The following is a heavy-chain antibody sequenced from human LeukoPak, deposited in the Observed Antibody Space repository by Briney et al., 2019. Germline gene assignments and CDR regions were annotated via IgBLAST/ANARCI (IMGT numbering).Heavy chain of an antibody. CDR3: AGGATTYKLDY. D-gene: IGHD1-26*01. CDR2: INHSGST. CDR1: GGSFSGYY. V-gene: IGHV4-34*01. Sequence: SETLSLTCAVYGGSFSGYYWSWIRQPPGKGLEWIGEINHSGSTNYNPSLKSRVTISVDTSKNQFSLKLSSVTAADTAVYYCAGGATTYKLDYWGQGTLVTVSS. J-gene: IGHJ4*02.